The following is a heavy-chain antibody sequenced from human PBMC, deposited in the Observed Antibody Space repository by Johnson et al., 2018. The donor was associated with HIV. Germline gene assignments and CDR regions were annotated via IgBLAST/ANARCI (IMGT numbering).Heavy chain of an antibody. CDR3: AKGGVGAVAGIEWG. V-gene: IGHV3-30*02. CDR2: ERYNEVNK. Sequence: QVQLVESGGGVVQPGGSLRLSCAASGFNFNTCGMHWVRQAPGKGLEWVAFERYNEVNKFYADSVKGRLTISRDNAKNSLYLQMNSLRAEDTALYYCAKGGVGAVAGIEWGWGQGTMVTVSS. D-gene: IGHD6-19*01. J-gene: IGHJ3*01. CDR1: GFNFNTCG.